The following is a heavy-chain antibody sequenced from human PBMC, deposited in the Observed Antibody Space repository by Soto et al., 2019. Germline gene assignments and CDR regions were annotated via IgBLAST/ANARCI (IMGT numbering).Heavy chain of an antibody. J-gene: IGHJ4*02. D-gene: IGHD2-2*01. V-gene: IGHV3-23*01. CDR2: ISGSGGST. CDR3: AKDSTPRRYCSSTSCSVGYFDY. Sequence: GGSLRLSCAASGFTFSSYAMSWVRQAPGKGLEWVSAISGSGGSTYYADSVKGRFTISRDNSKNTLYLQMNSLRAEDTAVYYCAKDSTPRRYCSSTSCSVGYFDYWGQGTLVTVSS. CDR1: GFTFSSYA.